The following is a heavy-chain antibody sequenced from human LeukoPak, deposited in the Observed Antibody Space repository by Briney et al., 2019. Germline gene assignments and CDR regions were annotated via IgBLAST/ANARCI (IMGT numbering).Heavy chain of an antibody. Sequence: PSETLSLTCAVYGGSFSGYNWSWIRQPPGKGLEWIGEINHSGSTNYNPSLKSRVTISVDTSKNQFSLKLSSVTAADTAVYYCARNGGYDYFGYWGQGTLVTVSS. CDR1: GGSFSGYN. J-gene: IGHJ4*02. D-gene: IGHD5-12*01. CDR2: INHSGST. CDR3: ARNGGYDYFGY. V-gene: IGHV4-34*01.